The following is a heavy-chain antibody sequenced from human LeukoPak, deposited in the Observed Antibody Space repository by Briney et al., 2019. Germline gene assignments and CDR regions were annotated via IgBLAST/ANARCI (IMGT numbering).Heavy chain of an antibody. Sequence: ASVKVSCKASGGTFSSYAISWVRQAPGQGLEWMGGIIPIFGTANYAQKFRGRVTITADESTSTAYMELSSLRSEDTAVYYCAREGPAGTRYDYWGQGTLVTVSS. V-gene: IGHV1-69*01. CDR1: GGTFSSYA. CDR3: AREGPAGTRYDY. J-gene: IGHJ4*02. D-gene: IGHD6-13*01. CDR2: IIPIFGTA.